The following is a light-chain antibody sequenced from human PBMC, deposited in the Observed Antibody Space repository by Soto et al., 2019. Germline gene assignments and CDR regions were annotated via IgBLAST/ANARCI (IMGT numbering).Light chain of an antibody. Sequence: SYELTQPPSVSVAPGQTARITCGGTNIGRKSVHWYQQKPGQAPVVVVYDDRDRPSGIPERFSGSNSGNTAALTISRVEAGDEADYYCQSYDSSLSASVFGGGTKLTVL. CDR2: DDR. J-gene: IGLJ2*01. V-gene: IGLV3-21*02. CDR3: QSYDSSLSASV. CDR1: NIGRKS.